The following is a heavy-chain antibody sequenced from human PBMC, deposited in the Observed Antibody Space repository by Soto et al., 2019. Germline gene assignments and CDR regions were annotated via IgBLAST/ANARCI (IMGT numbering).Heavy chain of an antibody. Sequence: QVQLVESGGGVVQPGRSLRLSCAASGFTFSSYGMHWVRQAPGKGLEWVAVIWYDGSNKYYADSVKGRFTISRDNSKNTLYLQMNSLRAEDTAVYYCAREPEFRVISSSWYGWTFPLPLDAFDIWGQGTMVTVSS. CDR2: IWYDGSNK. CDR1: GFTFSSYG. J-gene: IGHJ3*02. D-gene: IGHD6-13*01. V-gene: IGHV3-33*01. CDR3: AREPEFRVISSSWYGWTFPLPLDAFDI.